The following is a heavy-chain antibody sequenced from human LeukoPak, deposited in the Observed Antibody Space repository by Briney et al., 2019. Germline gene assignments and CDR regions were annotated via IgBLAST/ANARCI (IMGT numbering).Heavy chain of an antibody. CDR1: GFTFSSYW. CDR3: ARHYYDSRDAFDI. V-gene: IGHV3-7*01. J-gene: IGHJ3*02. CDR2: IKQDGSEK. D-gene: IGHD3-22*01. Sequence: PGGSLRLSCTASGFTFSSYWMTWVRQAPGKGLEWVANIKQDGSEKYYVDSVKGRFTISRDNAKNSLYLQMNSLRAEDTAVYYCARHYYDSRDAFDIWGQGTMVTVSS.